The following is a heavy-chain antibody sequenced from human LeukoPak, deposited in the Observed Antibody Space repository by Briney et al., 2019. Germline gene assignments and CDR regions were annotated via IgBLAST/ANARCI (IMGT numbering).Heavy chain of an antibody. Sequence: GGSLRLSCAASGFTFSIYAMSWVRQAPGKGLEWVSAISGSGVSTSYADSVKGRFTISRDNSKNTLYLQMNSLRVEDTAVYCCAKGLKTLGDYWGQGTLVTVSS. D-gene: IGHD3-16*01. J-gene: IGHJ4*02. V-gene: IGHV3-23*01. CDR3: AKGLKTLGDY. CDR1: GFTFSIYA. CDR2: ISGSGVST.